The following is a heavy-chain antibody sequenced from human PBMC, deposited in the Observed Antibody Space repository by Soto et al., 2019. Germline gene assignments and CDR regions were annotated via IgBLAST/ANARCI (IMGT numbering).Heavy chain of an antibody. Sequence: ASVKVSCKASGYTFTSYAMHWVRQAPGQRLEWMGWINAGNGNTKYSQKFQGRVTITRDTSASTAYMELSSLRSEDTAVYYCARGIAAAYNWFDPWVQGTLVTVSS. CDR2: INAGNGNT. V-gene: IGHV1-3*01. D-gene: IGHD6-13*01. J-gene: IGHJ5*02. CDR1: GYTFTSYA. CDR3: ARGIAAAYNWFDP.